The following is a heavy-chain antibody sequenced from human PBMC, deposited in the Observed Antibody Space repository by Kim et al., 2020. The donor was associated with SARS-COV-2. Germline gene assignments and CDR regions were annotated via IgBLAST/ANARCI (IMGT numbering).Heavy chain of an antibody. Sequence: SETLSLTCTVSGDSINNYYWNWIRQFPGRGLDWIGYISYTGRTSYHPSLESRVTMSADASKNQFSLKLTSVTAADTAIYYCARARSIYYGMDVWGPGTTVIVSS. V-gene: IGHV4-59*01. CDR2: ISYTGRT. CDR3: ARARSIYYGMDV. CDR1: GDSINNYY. J-gene: IGHJ6*02.